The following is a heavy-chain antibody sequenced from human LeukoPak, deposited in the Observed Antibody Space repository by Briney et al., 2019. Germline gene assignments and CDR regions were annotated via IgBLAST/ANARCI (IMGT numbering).Heavy chain of an antibody. CDR3: AKTGRFSSSWAYFDY. D-gene: IGHD6-13*01. V-gene: IGHV3-20*01. CDR2: INWSGGST. CDR1: GLTFDDYG. J-gene: IGHJ4*02. Sequence: PGGSLRLSCAASGLTFDDYGMSWVRQVPGKGLEWVSGINWSGGSTDYADSVKGRFTISRDNAKNSLYLQMNSLRAEDTALYHCAKTGRFSSSWAYFDYWGQGTLVTVSS.